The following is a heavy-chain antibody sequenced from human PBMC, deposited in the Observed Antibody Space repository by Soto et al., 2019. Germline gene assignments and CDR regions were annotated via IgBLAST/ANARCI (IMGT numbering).Heavy chain of an antibody. CDR1: GDSFSSYA. V-gene: IGHV1-69*01. CDR3: AASDSSSWQHDY. Sequence: QVQLVQSGAEMKKPGSSVKVSCKVSGDSFSSYAISWVRQAPGEGLEWVGGIIPIFETANDAQNFQGRVTITAVESTTTAYMEVTRLRPEDTAVFYCAASDSSSWQHDYWCQGTLITVSS. CDR2: IIPIFETA. D-gene: IGHD6-13*01. J-gene: IGHJ4*02.